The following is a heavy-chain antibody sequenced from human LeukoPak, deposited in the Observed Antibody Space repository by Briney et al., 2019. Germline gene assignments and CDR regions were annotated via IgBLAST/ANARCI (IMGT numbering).Heavy chain of an antibody. D-gene: IGHD3-22*01. Sequence: PGGSLRLSCAASGFTFSNAWMSWVRQAPGKGLEWVGRIKSKTDGGTTDYAAPVKGRFTISRDDSKNTLYLQMNSLKTEDTAVYYCTTAVSTMIVVVTEGNWFDPWGQGTLVTVSS. V-gene: IGHV3-15*01. CDR3: TTAVSTMIVVVTEGNWFDP. J-gene: IGHJ5*02. CDR1: GFTFSNAW. CDR2: IKSKTDGGTT.